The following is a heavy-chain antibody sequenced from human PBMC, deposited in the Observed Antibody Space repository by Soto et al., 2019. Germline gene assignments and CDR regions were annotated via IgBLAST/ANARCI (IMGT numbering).Heavy chain of an antibody. J-gene: IGHJ3*02. Sequence: EVQLVESGGGLVQPGRSLRLSCAASKFTFSSYSMSWVRQAPGKGLEWLSYISASSSTIYYADSAKGRFTIFRDNAKNSLYLQMNSLTDADTAVYVCAGVSADASDIWGQGTMVTVSS. CDR2: ISASSSTI. CDR3: AGVSADASDI. D-gene: IGHD2-8*01. CDR1: KFTFSSYS. V-gene: IGHV3-48*02.